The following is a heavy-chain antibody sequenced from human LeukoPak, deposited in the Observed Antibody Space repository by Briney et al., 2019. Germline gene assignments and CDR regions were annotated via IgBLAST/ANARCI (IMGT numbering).Heavy chain of an antibody. CDR1: GFTFSDYY. CDR3: ARGDIVVVVAATVFDY. CDR2: ISSNGSTI. D-gene: IGHD2-15*01. Sequence: PGGSLRLSCAASGFTFSDYYMSWIRQAPGKGLEWVSYISSNGSTIYYADSVKGRFTISRDNAKNSLYLQMNSLRAEDTAVYYCARGDIVVVVAATVFDYWGQGTLVTVSS. J-gene: IGHJ4*02. V-gene: IGHV3-11*01.